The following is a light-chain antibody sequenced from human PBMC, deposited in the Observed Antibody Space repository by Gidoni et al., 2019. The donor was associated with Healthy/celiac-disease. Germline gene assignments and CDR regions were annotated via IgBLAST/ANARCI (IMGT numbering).Light chain of an antibody. J-gene: IGKJ4*01. Sequence: EIVLTQSPGTLSLSPGESATLSCRASHIVSSSYLAWYQQKPGQAPRLLIYGASSRATGIPDRFSGSGSGTDFTLTISRLEPEDFAVYYCQQYGSSPLTFXGXTKVEIK. CDR2: GAS. CDR1: HIVSSSY. CDR3: QQYGSSPLT. V-gene: IGKV3-20*01.